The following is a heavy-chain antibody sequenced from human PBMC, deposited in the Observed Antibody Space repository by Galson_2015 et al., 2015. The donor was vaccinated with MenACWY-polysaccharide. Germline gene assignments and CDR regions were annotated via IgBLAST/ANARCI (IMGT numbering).Heavy chain of an antibody. J-gene: IGHJ4*02. Sequence: SLRLSCAASGFTFSSYGMHWVRQAPGKGLEWVTYMTYDGSDQNYAGSVKGRFTISRDNSKSMLYLQMDSLRPEDTAVYYCAKREAIGKYPLDSWGQGALVTVSS. V-gene: IGHV3-30*18. CDR3: AKREAIGKYPLDS. D-gene: IGHD1-14*01. CDR2: MTYDGSDQ. CDR1: GFTFSSYG.